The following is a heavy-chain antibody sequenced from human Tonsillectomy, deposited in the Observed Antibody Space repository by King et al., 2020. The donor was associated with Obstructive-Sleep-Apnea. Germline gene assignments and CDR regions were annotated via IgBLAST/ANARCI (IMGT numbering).Heavy chain of an antibody. D-gene: IGHD1-1*01. J-gene: IGHJ4*02. CDR1: GGSTSSRSYY. CDR3: ARRPRYNWNDGAADY. CDR2: IYYSGST. V-gene: IGHV4-39*07. Sequence: QLQESGPRLVKPSETLALTCTVSGGSTSSRSYYWGWIRQPPETGLEWIGSIYYSGSTYYNPSLKSRVTISIDTSKNQFSLKLSSVTAADTAVYYCARRPRYNWNDGAADYWAQGTLVTVSS.